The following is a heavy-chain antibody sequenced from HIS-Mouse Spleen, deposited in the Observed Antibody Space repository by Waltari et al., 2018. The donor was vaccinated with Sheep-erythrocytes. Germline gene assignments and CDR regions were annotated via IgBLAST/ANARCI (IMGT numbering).Heavy chain of an antibody. Sequence: QVQLVESGGGVVQPGRSLRLSCAASGFTFSSYGMHWVRQAPGKGLEWGEVISYDGSNKYNADAVKGRFTISRDNSKNTLYLQMNSLRAEDTAVYYCAKREGYSNYYFDYWGQGTLVTVSS. CDR3: AKREGYSNYYFDY. V-gene: IGHV3-30*18. CDR1: GFTFSSYG. CDR2: ISYDGSNK. D-gene: IGHD4-4*01. J-gene: IGHJ4*02.